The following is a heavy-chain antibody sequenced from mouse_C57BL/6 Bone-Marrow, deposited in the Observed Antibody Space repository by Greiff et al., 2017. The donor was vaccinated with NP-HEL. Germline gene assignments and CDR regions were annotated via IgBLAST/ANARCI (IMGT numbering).Heavy chain of an antibody. CDR1: GYTFTDYY. Sequence: VQLQQSGAELVRPGASVKLSCKASGYTFTDYYINWVKQRPGQGLEWIARIYPGSGNTSYNEKFKGKATLTAEKSSSTAYMQLSRLTSEDSAVDFCARRGVYDGYYGWYFDVWGTGTTVTVSS. J-gene: IGHJ1*03. D-gene: IGHD2-3*01. CDR2: IYPGSGNT. V-gene: IGHV1-76*01. CDR3: ARRGVYDGYYGWYFDV.